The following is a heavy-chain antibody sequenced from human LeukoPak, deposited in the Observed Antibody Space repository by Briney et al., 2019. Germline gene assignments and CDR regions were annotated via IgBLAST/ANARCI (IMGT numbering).Heavy chain of an antibody. J-gene: IGHJ3*02. V-gene: IGHV1-18*01. CDR1: GYTFTSYG. D-gene: IGHD6-19*01. CDR2: ISAYNGNT. CDR3: ARDHSSGWYSYAFDI. Sequence: GASVKVSCKASGYTFTSYGISWVRQAPGQGLEWMGWISAYNGNTNYAQKLQGRVTMTTDTSTSTAYMELRSLRSDDTAVYYCARDHSSGWYSYAFDIWGQGTMVTVSS.